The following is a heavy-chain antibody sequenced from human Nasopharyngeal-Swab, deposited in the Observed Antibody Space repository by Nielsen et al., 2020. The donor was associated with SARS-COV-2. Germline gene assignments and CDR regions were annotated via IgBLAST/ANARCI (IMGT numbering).Heavy chain of an antibody. CDR2: ISYDGSNK. D-gene: IGHD3-16*01. Sequence: VRQAPGKGLEWVAVISYDGSNKYYADSVKGRFTISRDNSKNTLYLQMNSLRAEDTAVYFCARGAVHHMLDLWGQGTRVTVSS. J-gene: IGHJ5*02. V-gene: IGHV3-30*03. CDR3: ARGAVHHMLDL.